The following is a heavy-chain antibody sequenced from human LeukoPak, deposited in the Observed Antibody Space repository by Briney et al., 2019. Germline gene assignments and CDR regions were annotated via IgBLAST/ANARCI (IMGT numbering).Heavy chain of an antibody. Sequence: GGSLRLSCAASGFTFSSYWMHWVRQAPGKGLVWVSRINSDGSSTNYADSVKGRFTISRDNAKNTLYLQMNSLRAEDTAVYYCAKELYPGRDGYPGRFDYWGQGTLVTVSS. CDR3: AKELYPGRDGYPGRFDY. CDR1: GFTFSSYW. V-gene: IGHV3-74*01. J-gene: IGHJ4*02. D-gene: IGHD5-24*01. CDR2: INSDGSST.